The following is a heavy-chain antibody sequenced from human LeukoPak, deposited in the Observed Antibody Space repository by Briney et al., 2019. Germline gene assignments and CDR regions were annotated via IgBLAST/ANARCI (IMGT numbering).Heavy chain of an antibody. Sequence: PSETLSLTCTVSGGFISSSNYYWGWIRQSPGKGLEWIGSIYYSGSTNYNPSLKSRVTISVDTSKNQFSLNLSSVTAADTAVYYCARWRGGATYFDYWGQGTLVTVSS. CDR1: GGFISSSNYY. D-gene: IGHD1-26*01. J-gene: IGHJ4*02. V-gene: IGHV4-39*01. CDR3: ARWRGGATYFDY. CDR2: IYYSGST.